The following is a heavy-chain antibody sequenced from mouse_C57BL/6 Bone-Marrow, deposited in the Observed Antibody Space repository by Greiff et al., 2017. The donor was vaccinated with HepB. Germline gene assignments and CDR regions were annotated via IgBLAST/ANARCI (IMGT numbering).Heavy chain of an antibody. CDR1: GIDFSRYW. J-gene: IGHJ1*03. CDR3: ARYYGSSYWYFDV. CDR2: INPDSSTI. D-gene: IGHD1-1*01. Sequence: GIDFSRYWMSWVRRAPGKGLEWIGEINPDSSTINYAPSLKDKFIISRDNAKNTLYLQMSKVRSEDTALYYCARYYGSSYWYFDVWGTGTTVTVSS. V-gene: IGHV4-1*01.